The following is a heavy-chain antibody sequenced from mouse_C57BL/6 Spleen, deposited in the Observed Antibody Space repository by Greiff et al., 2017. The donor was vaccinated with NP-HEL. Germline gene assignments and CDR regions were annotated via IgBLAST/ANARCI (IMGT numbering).Heavy chain of an antibody. Sequence: QVQLQQPGAELVRPGSSVKLSCKASGYTFTSYWMHWVKQRPIQGLEWIGNIDPSDSETHYNQKFKDKATLTVDKSSSTAYMQLSNLTSEDSAVYYCARGGLITTDWYFDVWGTGTTVTVSS. CDR2: IDPSDSET. D-gene: IGHD1-1*01. CDR3: ARGGLITTDWYFDV. CDR1: GYTFTSYW. V-gene: IGHV1-52*01. J-gene: IGHJ1*03.